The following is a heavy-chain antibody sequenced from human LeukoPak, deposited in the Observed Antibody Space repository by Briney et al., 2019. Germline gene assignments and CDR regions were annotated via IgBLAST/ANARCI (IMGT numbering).Heavy chain of an antibody. Sequence: GGSLRLSCAASGFTFSSYALHWVRQAPGKGLEWVAVISYDGSNKYYADSVKGRFTISRDNSKNTLYLQMNSLRAEDTAVYYCARAGYSSSWYKYYYSYMDVWGKGTTVTVSS. V-gene: IGHV3-30*01. CDR2: ISYDGSNK. D-gene: IGHD6-13*01. J-gene: IGHJ6*03. CDR1: GFTFSSYA. CDR3: ARAGYSSSWYKYYYSYMDV.